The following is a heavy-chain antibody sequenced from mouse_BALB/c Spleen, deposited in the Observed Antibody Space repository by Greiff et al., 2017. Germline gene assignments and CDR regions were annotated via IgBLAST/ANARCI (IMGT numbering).Heavy chain of an antibody. Sequence: EVHLVESGGGLVKPGGSLKLSCAASGFTFSSYAMSWVRQTPEKRLEWVASISSGGSTYYPDSVKGRFTISRDNARNILYLQMSSLRSEDTAMYYCARGRDYDYDGGFAYWGQGTLVTVSA. J-gene: IGHJ3*01. D-gene: IGHD2-4*01. V-gene: IGHV5-6-5*01. CDR3: ARGRDYDYDGGFAY. CDR1: GFTFSSYA. CDR2: ISSGGST.